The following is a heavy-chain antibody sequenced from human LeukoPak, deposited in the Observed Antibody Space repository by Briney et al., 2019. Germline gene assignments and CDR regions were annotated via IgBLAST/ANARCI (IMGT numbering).Heavy chain of an antibody. V-gene: IGHV4-34*01. CDR3: ASAYYDSSGYYVGD. D-gene: IGHD3-22*01. CDR1: GGSFSGYY. Sequence: PSETLSLTCAVYGGSFSGYYWSWIRQPPGKGLEWIGEINHSGSTNYNLSLKSRVTISVDTFKNQFSLKLSSVTAADTAVYYCASAYYDSSGYYVGDWGQGTLVTVSS. CDR2: INHSGST. J-gene: IGHJ4*02.